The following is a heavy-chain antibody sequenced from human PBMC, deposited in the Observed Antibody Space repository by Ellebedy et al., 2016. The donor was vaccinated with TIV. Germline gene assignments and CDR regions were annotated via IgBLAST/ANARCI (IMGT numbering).Heavy chain of an antibody. CDR1: GGSISSYY. CDR3: ARIVVVVAATHWFNP. Sequence: SETLSLXCTVSGGSISSYYWSWIRQPPGKRLEWIGEINHSGSTNYNPSLKSRVTISVDTSKNQFSLKLSSVTAADTAVYYCARIVVVVAATHWFNPWGQGTLVTVSS. CDR2: INHSGST. D-gene: IGHD2-15*01. V-gene: IGHV4-34*01. J-gene: IGHJ5*02.